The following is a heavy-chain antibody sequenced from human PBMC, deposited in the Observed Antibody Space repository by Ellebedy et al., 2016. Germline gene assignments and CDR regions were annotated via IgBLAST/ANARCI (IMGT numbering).Heavy chain of an antibody. D-gene: IGHD3-10*01. V-gene: IGHV1-18*04. CDR1: AYTFTTFS. J-gene: IGHJ4*02. Sequence: ASVKVSXXASAYTFTTFSITWVRQVPGQGLDWMGFVNTFSGNTKFAQKFQGRVSMTTDSSTHTAYMDLRSLRSDDTAMYYCAKTSGWGYGENWGQGTLVTVSS. CDR2: VNTFSGNT. CDR3: AKTSGWGYGEN.